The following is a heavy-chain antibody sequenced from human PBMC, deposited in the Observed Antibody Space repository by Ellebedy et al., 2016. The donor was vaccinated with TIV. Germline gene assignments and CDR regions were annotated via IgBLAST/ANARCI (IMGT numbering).Heavy chain of an antibody. D-gene: IGHD4-23*01. J-gene: IGHJ5*01. CDR3: VKDRREGGNSVLDS. Sequence: GESLKISXVASGFTFNRYVFHWVRQAPGKGLEWVAIISYHGNNRYYADSVKGRFTISRESSNNTLFLQMNSLRPEDTAIYYCVKDRREGGNSVLDSWGQGTLVTVSS. CDR2: ISYHGNNR. CDR1: GFTFNRYV. V-gene: IGHV3-30*18.